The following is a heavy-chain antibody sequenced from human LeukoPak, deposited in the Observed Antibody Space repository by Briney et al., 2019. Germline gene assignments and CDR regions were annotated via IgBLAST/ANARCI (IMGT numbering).Heavy chain of an antibody. V-gene: IGHV4-59*01. CDR1: GGSISSYY. CDR2: IYYSGST. D-gene: IGHD2-21*01. J-gene: IGHJ6*03. CDR3: ARTSYYYDMDV. Sequence: RPSETLSLTCTVSGGSISSYYWSWIRQPPGKGLEWIGYIYYSGSTNYNPSLKSRVTISVDTSKNQFSLKLSSVTAADTAVYYCARTSYYYDMDVWGKGTTVTVSS.